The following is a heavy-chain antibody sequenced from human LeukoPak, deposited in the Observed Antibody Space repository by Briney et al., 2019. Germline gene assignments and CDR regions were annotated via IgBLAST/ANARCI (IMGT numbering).Heavy chain of an antibody. J-gene: IGHJ4*02. CDR1: GYTFTSHG. D-gene: IGHD4-17*01. CDR3: AVSYGDYGTLGY. CDR2: ISAYNGNT. Sequence: ASVKVSCKASGYTFTSHGISWVRQAPGQGLEWMGWISAYNGNTNYAQKLQGRVTMTTDTSTSTAYMELRSLRSDDTAVYYCAVSYGDYGTLGYWGQGTLVTVSS. V-gene: IGHV1-18*01.